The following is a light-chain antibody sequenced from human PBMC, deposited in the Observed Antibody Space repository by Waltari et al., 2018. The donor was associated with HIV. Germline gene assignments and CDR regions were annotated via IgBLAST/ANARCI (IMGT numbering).Light chain of an antibody. V-gene: IGLV2-23*02. CDR1: SNDVGAYNL. CDR3: CSYVSEIVPCV. Sequence: QTALPQPAYVSGYPGQSITLSCTGTSNDVGAYNLISWYQQHPGKAPRLIIYDVSERPAGVSNRFTGSKSGTTASLTISGLQAEDEADYYCCSYVSEIVPCVFGGGTKLTVL. J-gene: IGLJ3*02. CDR2: DVS.